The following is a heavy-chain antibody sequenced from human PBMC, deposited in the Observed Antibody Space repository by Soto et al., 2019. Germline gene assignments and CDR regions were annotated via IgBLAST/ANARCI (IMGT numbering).Heavy chain of an antibody. Sequence: QVQLQESGPGLVKPSGTLSLTCAVSGGSISSSNWWSWVRQPPGKGLEWIGEIYHSGSTNYNPSPRSPVHPSRGTYAHKSCPLPSPRSAADTAVYYCATAATGGDGGFDVARTYWFDPWGQGTLVPVSS. CDR1: GGSISSSNW. D-gene: IGHD5-12*01. CDR2: IYHSGST. J-gene: IGHJ5*02. CDR3: ATAATGGDGGFDVARTYWFDP. V-gene: IGHV4-4*02.